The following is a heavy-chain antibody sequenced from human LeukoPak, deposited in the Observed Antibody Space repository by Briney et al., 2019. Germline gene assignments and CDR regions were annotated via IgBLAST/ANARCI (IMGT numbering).Heavy chain of an antibody. CDR2: INSDGSST. V-gene: IGHV3-74*01. D-gene: IGHD3-10*01. CDR3: ARDATMVRGIIDY. CDR1: GFTFSSYW. J-gene: IGHJ4*02. Sequence: GGSLRLSCAASGFTFSSYWLHWVRQAPGKGLVRVSRINSDGSSTSYADSVKGRFTISRDNAKNTLYLQMNSLRAEDTAVYYCARDATMVRGIIDYWGQGTLVTVSS.